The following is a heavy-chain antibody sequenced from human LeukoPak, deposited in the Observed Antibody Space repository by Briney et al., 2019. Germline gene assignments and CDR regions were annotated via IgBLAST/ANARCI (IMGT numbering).Heavy chain of an antibody. CDR3: ARDFAGYSSGQSGLSP. Sequence: ASVKVSCKASGYTFTSYYMHWVRQAPGQGLEWMGIINPSGGSTSYAQKFQGRVTMTRDTSTSTVYMELSSLRSEDTGVYYCARDFAGYSSGQSGLSPWGQGSLVTVSS. CDR2: INPSGGST. V-gene: IGHV1-46*01. D-gene: IGHD6-19*01. J-gene: IGHJ5*02. CDR1: GYTFTSYY.